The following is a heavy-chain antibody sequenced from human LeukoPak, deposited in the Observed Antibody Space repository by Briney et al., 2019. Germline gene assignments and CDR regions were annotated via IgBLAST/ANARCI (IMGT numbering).Heavy chain of an antibody. CDR2: XXXXXXXX. CDR1: GFTSSXXY. CDR3: ARSNYYTVDV. Sequence: GGSLRLSCAASGFTSSXXYMTWLRQPPGKGPEWISYXXXXXXXXXXXXXXXXRXXISXXNAKNSLYLQMNSLRADDTAVYYCARSNYYTVDVWGQGTAVTVSS. J-gene: IGHJ6*02. V-gene: IGHV3-11*01.